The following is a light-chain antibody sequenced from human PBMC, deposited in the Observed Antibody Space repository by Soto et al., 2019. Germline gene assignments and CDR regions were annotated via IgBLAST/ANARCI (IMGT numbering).Light chain of an antibody. CDR2: AAS. Sequence: DIQMNQSQSSVSASVVERGTITCRASQSISSYLNWYQQKPGKAPKLLIYAASSLQSGVPSRFSGSGSGTDFTLTISSLQPEDFATYYCQQSSEATWTFGQGTKVDIK. CDR1: QSISSY. V-gene: IGKV1-39*01. J-gene: IGKJ1*01. CDR3: QQSSEATWT.